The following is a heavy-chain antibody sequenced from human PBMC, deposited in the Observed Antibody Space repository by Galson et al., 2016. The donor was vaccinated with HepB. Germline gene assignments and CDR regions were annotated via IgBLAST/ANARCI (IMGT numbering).Heavy chain of an antibody. CDR3: ARAMRYYDSSGYPSVGMDV. V-gene: IGHV1-3*01. CDR1: GYTFRNYA. Sequence: SCKASGYTFRNYAMHWVRPAPGQRLEWMAWINAGNGKTKSSERFQGRVTITRDTSASTAYMELISLRSEDTAVYYCARAMRYYDSSGYPSVGMDVWGQGTTVTVSS. D-gene: IGHD3-22*01. J-gene: IGHJ6*02. CDR2: INAGNGKT.